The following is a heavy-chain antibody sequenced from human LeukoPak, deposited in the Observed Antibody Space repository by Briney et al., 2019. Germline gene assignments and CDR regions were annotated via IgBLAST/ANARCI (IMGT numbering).Heavy chain of an antibody. CDR2: INAGNGNT. CDR1: GYTFTSYG. CDR3: ARDVGGSYIDY. V-gene: IGHV1-3*01. D-gene: IGHD1-26*01. J-gene: IGHJ4*02. Sequence: GASVKVSCKASGYTFTSYGISWVRQAPGQRLEWMGWINAGNGNTKYSQKFQGRVTITRDTSASTAYMEVSSLRSEDTAVFYCARDVGGSYIDYWGKGTLVTVSS.